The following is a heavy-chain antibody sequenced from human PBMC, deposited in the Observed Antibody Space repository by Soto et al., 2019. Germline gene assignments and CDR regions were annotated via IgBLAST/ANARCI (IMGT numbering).Heavy chain of an antibody. J-gene: IGHJ4*02. CDR2: IYWNDDK. Sequence: QITLKESGPTLVKPTQTLTLTCTFSGFSLSTSGVGVGWIRQPPGKALEWLALIYWNDDKRYSPSLKSRLTITKDTSKNQVVLTMTNMDPVDTATYYCAHSPVGYCSGGSCYPPPDYWGQGTLVTVSS. CDR1: GFSLSTSGVG. CDR3: AHSPVGYCSGGSCYPPPDY. D-gene: IGHD2-15*01. V-gene: IGHV2-5*01.